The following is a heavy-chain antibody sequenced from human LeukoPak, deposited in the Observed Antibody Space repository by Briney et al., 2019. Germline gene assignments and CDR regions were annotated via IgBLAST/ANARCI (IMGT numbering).Heavy chain of an antibody. CDR1: GFTFSSYG. CDR2: IWYDGSNK. Sequence: GGSLRLSCAASGFTFSSYGMHWVRQAPGKGLEWVAVIWYDGSNKYYADSVKGRFTISRDNAKNSLYLQMNSLRAEDTAVYYCARAGDWNNFDYWGQGTLVTVSS. D-gene: IGHD1/OR15-1a*01. J-gene: IGHJ4*02. CDR3: ARAGDWNNFDY. V-gene: IGHV3-33*01.